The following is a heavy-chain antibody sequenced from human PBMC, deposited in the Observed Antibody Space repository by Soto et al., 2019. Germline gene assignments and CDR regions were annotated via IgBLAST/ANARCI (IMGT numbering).Heavy chain of an antibody. J-gene: IGHJ4*02. CDR3: ARESFDYASSFDD. CDR1: GYTFISHG. Sequence: ASVKVSCKASGYTFISHGITWVRQAPGQGLEWVGWISVYNGDTNYAQKLQGRVTMTTDTSTSTAYLELTSLRSDDTAIYYCARESFDYASSFDDWGPGTLVTVSS. CDR2: ISVYNGDT. V-gene: IGHV1-18*01. D-gene: IGHD4-17*01.